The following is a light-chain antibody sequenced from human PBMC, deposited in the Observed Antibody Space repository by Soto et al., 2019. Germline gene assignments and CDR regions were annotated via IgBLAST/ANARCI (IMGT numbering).Light chain of an antibody. Sequence: QSVLTQPPSVSAAPGQKVTISCSGSSSNIGNNYVSWYQQLPGTAPKLLIYDNNKRPSGIPDRFSGSKSGTSGTLDITGLQTGDEADYHCATWDYSLTGEVFGGGTQLTVL. CDR2: DNN. CDR3: ATWDYSLTGEV. CDR1: SSNIGNNY. J-gene: IGLJ2*01. V-gene: IGLV1-51*01.